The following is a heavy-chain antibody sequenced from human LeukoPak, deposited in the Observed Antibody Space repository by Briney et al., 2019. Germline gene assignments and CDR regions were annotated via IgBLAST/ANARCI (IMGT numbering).Heavy chain of an antibody. V-gene: IGHV3-66*01. Sequence: GGSLSLSCAASGFTLSDNYMSWVRQAPGKGLEWVSVIYSGGSTYYADSVKGRFTISRDNSKNTLYLQMNSLRAEDTAVYYCARDFMATTTYYSGHGKLVTVSS. CDR3: ARDFMATTTYY. CDR2: IYSGGST. D-gene: IGHD5-24*01. CDR1: GFTLSDNY. J-gene: IGHJ4*03.